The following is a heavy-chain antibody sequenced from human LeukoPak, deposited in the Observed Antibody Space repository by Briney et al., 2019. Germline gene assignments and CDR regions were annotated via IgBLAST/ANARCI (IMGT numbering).Heavy chain of an antibody. Sequence: SSETLSLTCTVSGGSVSSHRYYWGWLRQPPGKGLEWIGSVYYSGSTYYNPSLKSRVTISVDTSKNQFSLKLSSVTAADTAVYYCAREVLHQGFDYWGQGTLVTVSS. CDR2: VYYSGST. CDR3: AREVLHQGFDY. D-gene: IGHD1-1*01. V-gene: IGHV4-39*07. CDR1: GGSVSSHRYY. J-gene: IGHJ4*02.